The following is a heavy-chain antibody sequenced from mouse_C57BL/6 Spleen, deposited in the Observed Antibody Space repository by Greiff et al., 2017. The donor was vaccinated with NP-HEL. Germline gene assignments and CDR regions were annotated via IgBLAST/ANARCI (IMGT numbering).Heavy chain of an antibody. CDR3: ARCGYHTRYFDV. CDR1: GFSFTAYY. CDR2: ISNKANGYTT. Sequence: EVTLVESGGGLLQPGGSLSLSCAASGFSFTAYYMSWVRQPPGKALEWLGFISNKANGYTTEYSASVKGRFTISRDNSQSILYLHMNALRAEDSATYYCARCGYHTRYFDVWGTATTVTVSS. J-gene: IGHJ1*03. V-gene: IGHV7-3*01. D-gene: IGHD2-2*01.